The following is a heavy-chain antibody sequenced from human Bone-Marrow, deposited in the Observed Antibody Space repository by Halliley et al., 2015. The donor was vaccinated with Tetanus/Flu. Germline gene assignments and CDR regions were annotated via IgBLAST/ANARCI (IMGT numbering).Heavy chain of an antibody. V-gene: IGHV4-4*06. D-gene: IGHD6-6*01. Sequence: WIGEIYSDGSPNYSPSLKSRVSMSIDTSKNQFSLRLSSVTAADTAVYYCARASDYASSSRAFYWGQGTLVTVSS. CDR3: ARASDYASSSRAFY. CDR2: IYSDGSP. J-gene: IGHJ4*02.